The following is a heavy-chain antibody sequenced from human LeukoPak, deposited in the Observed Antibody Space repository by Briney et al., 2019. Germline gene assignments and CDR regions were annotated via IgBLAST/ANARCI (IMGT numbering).Heavy chain of an antibody. J-gene: IGHJ4*02. D-gene: IGHD3-22*01. CDR3: AKLDYYDTH. Sequence: GGSLRLSCSASGFTFSSYIMHWARQAPGKGLEYVSAITSNGDTTYYADSVKGRFTISRDNSKNTLYLQMNSLRAEDTAVYFCAKLDYYDTHWGQGTLVTVSS. CDR2: ITSNGDTT. V-gene: IGHV3-64*04. CDR1: GFTFSSYI.